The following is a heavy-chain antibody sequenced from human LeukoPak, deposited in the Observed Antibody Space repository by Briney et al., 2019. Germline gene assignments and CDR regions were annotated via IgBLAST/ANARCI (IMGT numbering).Heavy chain of an antibody. CDR2: IKEDGTET. D-gene: IGHD5-24*01. V-gene: IGHV3-7*03. Sequence: GGSLRLSCAASGLTFSSHWMHWVRQAPGKGLEWVANIKEDGTETYYVGSVKGRFTISRDNAKNSLYLQMNSLRVEDTAVYYCAKEGRSLQTYWGQGTLVTVSS. J-gene: IGHJ4*02. CDR3: AKEGRSLQTY. CDR1: GLTFSSHW.